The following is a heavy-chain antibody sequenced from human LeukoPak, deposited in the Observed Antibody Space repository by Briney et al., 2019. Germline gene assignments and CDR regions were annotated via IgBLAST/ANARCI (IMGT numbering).Heavy chain of an antibody. CDR1: GYSISSDYY. V-gene: IGHV4-38-2*02. D-gene: IGHD2-15*01. CDR3: ARVVENWFDP. CDR2: IYYSGST. Sequence: SETLSLTCTVSGYSISSDYYWSWIRQPPGKGLEWIGSIYYSGSTYYNPSLKSRVTISVDTSKNQFSLKLSSVTAADTAVYYCARVVENWFDPWGQGTLVTVSS. J-gene: IGHJ5*02.